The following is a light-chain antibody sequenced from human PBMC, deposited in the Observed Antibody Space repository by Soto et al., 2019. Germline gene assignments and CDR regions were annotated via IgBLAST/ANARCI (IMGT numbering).Light chain of an antibody. Sequence: QLVLTQSPSASASLGASVKLTCTLSSGHSSYAIAWHQQQPEKGPRYLMKLNSDGSHSKGDGIPDRFSGSSSGAKRYLTISSLQSEDEADYYCQTWGTGIVVFGGGTKVTVL. CDR1: SGHSSYA. CDR2: LNSDGSH. CDR3: QTWGTGIVV. J-gene: IGLJ2*01. V-gene: IGLV4-69*01.